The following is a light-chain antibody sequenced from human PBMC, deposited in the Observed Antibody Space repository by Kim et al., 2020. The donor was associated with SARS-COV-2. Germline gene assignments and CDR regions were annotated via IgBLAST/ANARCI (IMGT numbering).Light chain of an antibody. CDR3: QQYSTYSPT. J-gene: IGKJ1*01. V-gene: IGKV1-5*03. Sequence: DIQMTQSPSTLSASVGDRVTITCRASQSIDTWLAWYQQRLGKAPNLLIYKASTLERGVPSRFSGSGSGTEFTLTIGCLQPDDFATYYCQQYSTYSPTFGQGTKVDIK. CDR1: QSIDTW. CDR2: KAS.